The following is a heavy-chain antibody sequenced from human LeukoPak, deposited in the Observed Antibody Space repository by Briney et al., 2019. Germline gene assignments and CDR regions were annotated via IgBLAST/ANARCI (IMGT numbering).Heavy chain of an antibody. J-gene: IGHJ5*02. CDR2: INHSGST. CDR3: ARGVVVVPAATNWFDP. D-gene: IGHD2-2*01. CDR1: GGSFSGYY. Sequence: SETLSLTCAVYGGSFSGYYWSWIRQPPGKGLEWIGEINHSGSTNYNPSLKSRVTISVDTSKNQFSLKLSSVTAADTAVYYCARGVVVVPAATNWFDPWGQGTPVTVSS. V-gene: IGHV4-34*01.